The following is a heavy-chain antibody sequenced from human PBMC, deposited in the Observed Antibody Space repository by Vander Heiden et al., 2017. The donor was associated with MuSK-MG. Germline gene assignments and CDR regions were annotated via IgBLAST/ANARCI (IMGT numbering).Heavy chain of an antibody. J-gene: IGHJ6*03. CDR2: INPNSGGT. Sequence: QVQLVQSGAEVKKPGASVKVSCKASGYTFTGYYLHWVRQAPGQGLEWMGWINPNSGGTNYAQKFQGRVTMTRDTSISTAYMELSRLRSDDTAVYYCARAEYCSSTSCYLNYYYYYYMDVWQRDHGHRRL. V-gene: IGHV1-2*02. D-gene: IGHD2-2*01. CDR1: GYTFTGYY. CDR3: ARAEYCSSTSCYLNYYYYYYMDV.